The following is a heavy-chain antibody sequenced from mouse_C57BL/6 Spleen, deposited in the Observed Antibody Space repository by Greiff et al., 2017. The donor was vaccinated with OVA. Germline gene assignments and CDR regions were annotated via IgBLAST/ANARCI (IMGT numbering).Heavy chain of an antibody. Sequence: QVHVKQSGAELVKPGASVKISCKASGYAFSSYWMNWVKQRPGKGLEWIGQIYPGDGDTNYNGKFKGKATLTADKSSSTAYMQLSSLTSEDSAVYFCARCDPYYFDYWGQGTTLTVSS. CDR2: IYPGDGDT. CDR3: ARCDPYYFDY. V-gene: IGHV1-80*01. CDR1: GYAFSSYW. J-gene: IGHJ2*01.